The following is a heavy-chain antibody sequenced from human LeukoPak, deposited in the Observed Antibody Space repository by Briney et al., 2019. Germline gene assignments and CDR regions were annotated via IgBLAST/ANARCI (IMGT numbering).Heavy chain of an antibody. CDR1: SGSFSGYC. CDR3: ARGGGYNWNYRCWFDP. CDR2: INHSGST. D-gene: IGHD1-7*01. V-gene: IGHV4-34*01. J-gene: IGHJ5*02. Sequence: SETLSLTCAVYSGSFSGYCWSWIRQPPGKGLEWIGEINHSGSTKYNPSLKRRVTISADTSKNQLSLNLSSVTAADTAVYYCARGGGYNWNYRCWFDPWGQGTLVTVSS.